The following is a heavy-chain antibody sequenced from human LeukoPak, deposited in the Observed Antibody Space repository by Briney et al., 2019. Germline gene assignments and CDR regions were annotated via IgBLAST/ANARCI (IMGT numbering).Heavy chain of an antibody. CDR3: ARDRGRKTTVVTTYYGMDV. V-gene: IGHV4-59*12. CDR2: IYYSGST. Sequence: KSSETLSLTCTVSGGSISSYYWSWIRQPPGKGLEWIGYIYYSGSTNYNPSLKSRVTISVDTSKNQFSLKLSSVTAADTAVYYCARDRGRKTTVVTTYYGMDVWGQGTTVTVSS. D-gene: IGHD4-17*01. J-gene: IGHJ6*02. CDR1: GGSISSYY.